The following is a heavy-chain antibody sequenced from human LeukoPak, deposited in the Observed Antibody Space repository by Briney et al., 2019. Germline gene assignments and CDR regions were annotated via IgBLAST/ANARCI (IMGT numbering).Heavy chain of an antibody. D-gene: IGHD5-18*01. CDR3: ASGGYSFFY. CDR2: IKQDGSEK. J-gene: IGHJ4*02. CDR1: GFSFSSYW. V-gene: IGHV3-7*03. Sequence: GSLRLSCAASGFSFSSYWMNWVRQAPGKGLGWVANIKQDGSEKYYVDSAKGRFTISRDNAKNSLYLQMNSLRAEDTAVYYCASGGYSFFYWGQGTLVTVSS.